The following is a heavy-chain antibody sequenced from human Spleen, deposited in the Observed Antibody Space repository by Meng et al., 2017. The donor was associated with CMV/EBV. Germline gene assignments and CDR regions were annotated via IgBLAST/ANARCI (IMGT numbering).Heavy chain of an antibody. CDR1: AVTFSSYS. J-gene: IGHJ3*02. D-gene: IGHD3-3*01. CDR3: ARDSTIFGVVTPLDAFDI. Sequence: EVXLVESGGXLVQPGGSLRLACAASAVTFSSYSMNWVRQAPGKGLEWVSSISSSSSYIYYADSVKGRFTISRDNAKNSLYLQMNSLRAEDTAVYYCARDSTIFGVVTPLDAFDIWGQGTMVTVS. CDR2: ISSSSSYI. V-gene: IGHV3-21*01.